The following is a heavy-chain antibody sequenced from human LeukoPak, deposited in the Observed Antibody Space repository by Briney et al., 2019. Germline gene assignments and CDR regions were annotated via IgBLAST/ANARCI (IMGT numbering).Heavy chain of an antibody. CDR2: INHSGST. CDR3: ARVEVNYGSGSYYPFDY. V-gene: IGHV4-34*01. CDR1: GRSFSRYY. Sequence: IPSETLSLTCALYGRSFSRYYSSWIRQPPGKGREWIGEINHSGSTNYNPSLKSRVTISVDTSKNQFSLKLSSVTAADTAVYYCARVEVNYGSGSYYPFDYWGQGTLVTVSS. J-gene: IGHJ4*02. D-gene: IGHD3-10*01.